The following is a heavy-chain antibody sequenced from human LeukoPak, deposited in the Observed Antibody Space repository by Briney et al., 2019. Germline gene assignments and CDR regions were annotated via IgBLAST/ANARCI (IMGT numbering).Heavy chain of an antibody. CDR3: ARDLAYASVR. Sequence: PSQTLSLTCTVSGGSISGGSYYWSWIRQPAGKGLEWIGHFYTSGTTRYNPSVASRVTISIDTSKNQFSLKLSSVTAADTAVYYCARDLAYASVRWGQGTLVTV. V-gene: IGHV4-61*09. J-gene: IGHJ4*02. CDR1: GGSISGGSYY. CDR2: FYTSGTT. D-gene: IGHD2-2*01.